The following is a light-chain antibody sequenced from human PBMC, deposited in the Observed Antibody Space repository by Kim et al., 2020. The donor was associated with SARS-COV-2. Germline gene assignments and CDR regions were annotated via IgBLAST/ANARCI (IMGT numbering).Light chain of an antibody. CDR2: DVT. CDR3: SSYTTTSTSV. CDR1: TSDVGAYNY. J-gene: IGLJ2*01. Sequence: SITISCTGTTSDVGAYNYVSWYQQHPGKAPKLMIYDVTKRPSGVSNRFSGSKSGNTASLTISGLQAEDEADYYCSSYTTTSTSVFGGGTRLTVL. V-gene: IGLV2-14*04.